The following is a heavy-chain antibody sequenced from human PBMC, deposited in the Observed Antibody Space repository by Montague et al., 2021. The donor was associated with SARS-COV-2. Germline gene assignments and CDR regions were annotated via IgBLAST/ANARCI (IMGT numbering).Heavy chain of an antibody. Sequence: SETLSLTCTVSGGSISSNTYYWGWIRQPPGQGLEWIGSIHHSGSTYSNPSLESRVTISIATSKNHFSLTLSSVTAADTAVFYCARPVYTKVWSGMDVWGQGTTVTVSS. CDR1: GGSISSNTYY. J-gene: IGHJ6*02. CDR3: ARPVYTKVWSGMDV. CDR2: IHHSGST. D-gene: IGHD2-2*02. V-gene: IGHV4-39*02.